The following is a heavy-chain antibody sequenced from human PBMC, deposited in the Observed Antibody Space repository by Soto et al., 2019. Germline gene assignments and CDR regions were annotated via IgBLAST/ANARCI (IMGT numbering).Heavy chain of an antibody. V-gene: IGHV3-48*02. CDR2: ISSSSSTI. CDR1: GFTFSSYS. J-gene: IGHJ4*02. CDR3: ARAILTTVVTPVDY. D-gene: IGHD4-17*01. Sequence: GGSLRLSCAASGFTFSSYSMNWVRQAPGKGLEWVSYISSSSSTIYYADSVKGRFTISRDNAKNSLYLQMNSLRDEDTAVYYCARAILTTVVTPVDYWGQGTLVTVSS.